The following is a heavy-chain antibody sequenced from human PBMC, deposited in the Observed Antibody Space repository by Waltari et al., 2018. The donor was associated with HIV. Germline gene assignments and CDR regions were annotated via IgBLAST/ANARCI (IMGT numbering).Heavy chain of an antibody. CDR3: ARAPSVIPRGGAFDI. CDR1: GGSYRGYY. V-gene: IGHV4-34*01. J-gene: IGHJ3*02. D-gene: IGHD2-21*01. CDR2: INQSWTT. Sequence: VQLQQWGPALQQPSQTLSLTCAVYGGSYRGYYWTWICPPRGKGLEWIGEINQSWTTLCNPSLKNRVAMSVDTFKSQCSLKLSSVTAADTAIYYCARAPSVIPRGGAFDIWGQGTLVSVSS.